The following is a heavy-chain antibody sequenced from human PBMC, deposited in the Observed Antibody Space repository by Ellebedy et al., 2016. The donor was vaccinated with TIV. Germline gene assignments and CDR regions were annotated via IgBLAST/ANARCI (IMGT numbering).Heavy chain of an antibody. D-gene: IGHD6-13*01. Sequence: GESLKISCAASGFTFNSFWMPWVRQAPGKGLVWVSRINTDESTKNYAESVKGRFTISSDNAKNTLYLQMNSLRAEDTAVYYCVRLRIAAAGRSFDYWGQGTLVTVSS. J-gene: IGHJ4*02. CDR1: GFTFNSFW. CDR2: INTDESTK. CDR3: VRLRIAAAGRSFDY. V-gene: IGHV3-74*01.